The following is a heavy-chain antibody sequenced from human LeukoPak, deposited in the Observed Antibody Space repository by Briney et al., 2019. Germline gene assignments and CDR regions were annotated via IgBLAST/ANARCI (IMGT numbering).Heavy chain of an antibody. Sequence: GGSLRLSCAASGFTFSSYGMHWVRQAPGKGLEWVSGISPSGDITYYADSVKGRFTISRDNSKNTLYLQMNSLRAEDTAVYYCAIRSTVTRAFDIWGQGTMVTVSS. CDR1: GFTFSSYG. V-gene: IGHV3-23*01. J-gene: IGHJ3*02. D-gene: IGHD4-17*01. CDR3: AIRSTVTRAFDI. CDR2: ISPSGDIT.